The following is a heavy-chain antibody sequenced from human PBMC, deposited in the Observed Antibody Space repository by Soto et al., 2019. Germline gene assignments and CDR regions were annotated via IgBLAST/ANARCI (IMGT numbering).Heavy chain of an antibody. V-gene: IGHV3-30*03. D-gene: IGHD3-10*01. Sequence: QEQLVESGGGAVQPGRSLRLSCTVSGFSFSSYDMHCVRQAPGEGLEWVSAMSFDGSYKHYADSVKGRFTISRDNSENTLYLQMNGLRAEDTAVYSCARGMIRGVVYYGVEVWGQGTTVTV. CDR2: MSFDGSYK. CDR3: ARGMIRGVVYYGVEV. J-gene: IGHJ6*02. CDR1: GFSFSSYD.